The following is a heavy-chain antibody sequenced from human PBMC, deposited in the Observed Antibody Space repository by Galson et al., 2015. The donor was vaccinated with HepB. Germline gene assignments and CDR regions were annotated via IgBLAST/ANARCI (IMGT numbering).Heavy chain of an antibody. CDR2: ISGDGRST. J-gene: IGHJ4*02. CDR3: AKTAGRTIVVVVIDYFDY. CDR1: GFTFGNYA. Sequence: SLRLSCAASGFTFGNYAMNWVRQAPGKGPEWVSGISGDGRSTSYVDSVKGRFIISRDNSKSTLYLQINSLGAEDTAIYYCAKTAGRTIVVVVIDYFDYWGQGAPVTVSS. V-gene: IGHV3-23*01. D-gene: IGHD2-2*01.